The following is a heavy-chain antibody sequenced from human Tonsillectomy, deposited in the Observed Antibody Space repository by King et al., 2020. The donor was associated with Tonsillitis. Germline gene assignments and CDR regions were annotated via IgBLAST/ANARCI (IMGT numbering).Heavy chain of an antibody. CDR1: GFTFSDYY. D-gene: IGHD4-17*01. V-gene: IGHV3-11*05. CDR2: IGNSGIYT. CDR3: ARDISNYGFDY. J-gene: IGHJ4*02. Sequence: VQLVESGGGLVKPGGSLRLSCAASGFTFSDYYMSWILQAPGKGLECVSHIGNSGIYTTYADSVKGRFSISRDNAKNSVYLQMNSLRAEDTAVYYCARDISNYGFDYWGQGTLVTVSS.